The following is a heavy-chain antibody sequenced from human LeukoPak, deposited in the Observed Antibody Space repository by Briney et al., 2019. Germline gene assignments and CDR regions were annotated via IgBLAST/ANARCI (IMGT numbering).Heavy chain of an antibody. Sequence: GRSLRLSCAASGFTFSSYGMHWVRQAPGKGLEWVADISYDGSNKYYADSVKGRFTVSRDNSKNTLYLQMNSLRAEDTAVYYCAKLPAGFDILTPAIDYWGQGTLVTVSS. J-gene: IGHJ4*02. CDR1: GFTFSSYG. V-gene: IGHV3-30*18. CDR2: ISYDGSNK. D-gene: IGHD3-9*01. CDR3: AKLPAGFDILTPAIDY.